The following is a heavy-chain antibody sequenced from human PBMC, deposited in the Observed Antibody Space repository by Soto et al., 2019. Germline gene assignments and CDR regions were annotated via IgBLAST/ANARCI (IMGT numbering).Heavy chain of an antibody. D-gene: IGHD3-3*01. CDR2: MNPDSGNT. V-gene: IGHV1-8*01. CDR1: GYTFTSYD. Sequence: ASVKVSCKASGYTFTSYDINWVRQATGQGLEWMGWMNPDSGNTGYAQKFQGRVTMTRNTSISTAYMELSSLRSEDTAVYYCARGRYYDFWSGYYAHYYYYGMDVWGQGTTVTVSS. J-gene: IGHJ6*02. CDR3: ARGRYYDFWSGYYAHYYYYGMDV.